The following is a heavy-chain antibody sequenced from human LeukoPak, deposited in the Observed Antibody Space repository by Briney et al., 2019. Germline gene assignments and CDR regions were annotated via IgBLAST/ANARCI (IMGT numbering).Heavy chain of an antibody. CDR1: GYIFSHNG. V-gene: IGHV1-46*01. J-gene: IGHJ4*02. Sequence: ASVQVSCKPSGYIFSHNGISWVRQAPGQGLEWMGIINPSGGSTTYAQKFQGRVTMTRDTSTSTVYMELSSLRSEDTAVYYCARYVHGVNFDYWGQGTLVTVSS. CDR3: ARYVHGVNFDY. D-gene: IGHD4-23*01. CDR2: INPSGGST.